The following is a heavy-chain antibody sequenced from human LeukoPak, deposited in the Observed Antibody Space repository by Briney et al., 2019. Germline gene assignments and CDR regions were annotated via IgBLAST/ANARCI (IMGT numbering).Heavy chain of an antibody. D-gene: IGHD3-10*01. CDR1: GGSINNSPYY. J-gene: IGHJ1*01. V-gene: IGHV4-39*07. Sequence: PSETLSLTCTVSGGSINNSPYYWGWIRQPPGKGLEWIGTIYYSGSTYYNPSLKSRVTISVDKSKNQFSLKLSSVTAADTAVYYCAEGPYYYGSGSFPRRFQHWGQGTLVTVSS. CDR2: IYYSGST. CDR3: AEGPYYYGSGSFPRRFQH.